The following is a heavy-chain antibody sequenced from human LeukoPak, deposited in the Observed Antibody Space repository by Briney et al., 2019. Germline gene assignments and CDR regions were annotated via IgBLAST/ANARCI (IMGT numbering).Heavy chain of an antibody. V-gene: IGHV3-7*01. CDR3: ARGPSYCGTNCYYYFEY. Sequence: PGGSLRLSCAASGFSFSSYWMSWVRQAPGKGLEWVANIKQDGSEKYYVDSMKGRFTISRDNAKNSLYLQMNSLRAEDTAVYYCARGPSYCGTNCYYYFEYWGQGTLVTVSS. D-gene: IGHD2-21*01. J-gene: IGHJ4*02. CDR2: IKQDGSEK. CDR1: GFSFSSYW.